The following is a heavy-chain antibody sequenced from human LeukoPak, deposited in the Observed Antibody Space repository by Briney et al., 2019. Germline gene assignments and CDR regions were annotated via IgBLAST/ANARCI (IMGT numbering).Heavy chain of an antibody. CDR2: INPSGGST. V-gene: IGHV1-46*01. J-gene: IGHJ4*02. Sequence: ASVKVSCKASGYTFTSYYMHWVRQAPGQGLGWMGIINPSGGSTSYAQKFQGRVTMTRDTSTSTVYMELSSLRSEDTAVYYCARGPRGMYFSRHKVLYHFDYWGQGTLVTVSS. CDR1: GYTFTSYY. CDR3: ARGPRGMYFSRHKVLYHFDY. D-gene: IGHD3-16*01.